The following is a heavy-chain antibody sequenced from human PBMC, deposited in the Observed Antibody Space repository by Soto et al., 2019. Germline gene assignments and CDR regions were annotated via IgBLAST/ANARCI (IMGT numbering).Heavy chain of an antibody. CDR3: AGGDGYGMDV. V-gene: IGHV4-34*01. CDR1: GGSFSGYY. J-gene: IGHJ6*02. Sequence: SSETLSLTCAVYGGSFSGYYWTWIRQPPGTGLEWIGEINHSGSTNYNPSLKSRLTISVDTSKNQFSLKLSSVTAADTAVYYRAGGDGYGMDVWGQGATVTVSS. D-gene: IGHD4-17*01. CDR2: INHSGST.